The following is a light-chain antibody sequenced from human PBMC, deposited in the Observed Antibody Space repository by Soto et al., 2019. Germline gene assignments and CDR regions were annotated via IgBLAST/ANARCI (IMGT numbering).Light chain of an antibody. CDR2: DAS. CDR1: QSISSW. J-gene: IGKJ1*01. CDR3: QQYNSFST. Sequence: DIQMTQSPSTLSASVGDRVTITCRASQSISSWLAWYQQKPGKAPKLLIYDASYLERGVPSRFSGSGSGTEFTLTISDLQPDDLATYYCQQYNSFSTFGQGTKVE. V-gene: IGKV1-5*01.